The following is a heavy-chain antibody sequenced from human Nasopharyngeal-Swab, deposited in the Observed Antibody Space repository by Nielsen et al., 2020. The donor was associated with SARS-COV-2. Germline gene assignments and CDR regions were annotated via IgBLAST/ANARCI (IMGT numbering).Heavy chain of an antibody. CDR1: GYTFSTYW. Sequence: KVSCKGSGYTFSTYWIVWLRQTPGKGLQWLGMIYPDDSDTRSSPSFQGQVTMSADKSISTAYLQWSSLKASDTAIYYCARRHSKDGHEWANGMDVWGQGTTVTVSS. D-gene: IGHD5-24*01. J-gene: IGHJ6*02. V-gene: IGHV5-51*01. CDR2: IYPDDSDT. CDR3: ARRHSKDGHEWANGMDV.